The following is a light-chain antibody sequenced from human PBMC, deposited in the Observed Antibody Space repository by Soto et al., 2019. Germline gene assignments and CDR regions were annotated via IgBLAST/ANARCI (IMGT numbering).Light chain of an antibody. CDR2: GAS. Sequence: VFTQSPATLSLYQGERATLSCRASQSVSNNYLAWYQQKPGQAPRLVIFGASNGATGIPDRFSASGSGTEFTLTISRLEPEDVAVYYCQQYATSPLTFGHGTKV. CDR3: QQYATSPLT. V-gene: IGKV3-20*01. CDR1: QSVSNNY. J-gene: IGKJ1*01.